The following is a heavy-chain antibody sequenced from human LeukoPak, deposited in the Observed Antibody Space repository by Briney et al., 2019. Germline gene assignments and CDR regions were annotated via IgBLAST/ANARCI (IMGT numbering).Heavy chain of an antibody. J-gene: IGHJ3*02. V-gene: IGHV3-7*01. CDR1: GLPFSSYW. D-gene: IGHD2-15*01. CDR3: ARDWGYYAFDI. Sequence: GGSLNLSGAASGLPFSSYWRYWVGQAPGRGRDGVASIKQDESEKYYGDAVKGRFAVSRDNAKNSLFLQMNSLIAEDTAVYYCARDWGYYAFDIWGQGTMVTVSS. CDR2: IKQDESEK.